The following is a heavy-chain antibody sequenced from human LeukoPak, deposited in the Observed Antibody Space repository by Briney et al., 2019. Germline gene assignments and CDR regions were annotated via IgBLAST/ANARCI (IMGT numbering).Heavy chain of an antibody. CDR1: GFVFGDYY. J-gene: IGHJ1*01. CDR3: AREAAGRSSSWWLIEH. D-gene: IGHD6-13*01. V-gene: IGHV3-11*01. CDR2: INSGGATI. Sequence: GGSLRLSCAASGFVFGDYYMTWLRQAPGKGVEWISYINSGGATIYYADSVKGRFTVSRDNGKDSMYLQMNSLRVEDTAVYYCAREAAGRSSSWWLIEHWGQGALVIVSS.